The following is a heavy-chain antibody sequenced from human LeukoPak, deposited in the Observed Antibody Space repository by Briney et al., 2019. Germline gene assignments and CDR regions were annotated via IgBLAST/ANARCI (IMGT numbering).Heavy chain of an antibody. CDR1: GFTFGDYA. V-gene: IGHV3-15*01. J-gene: IGHJ5*02. CDR2: IKSKTDGGTT. CDR3: TTVSYSWFDP. D-gene: IGHD1-26*01. Sequence: GGSLRLSCTPSGFTFGDYAMSWVRQAPGKGLEGVGRIKSKTDGGTTDYAAPVKGRFTISRDDSKDTLYLQMNSLKTEDTAVYYCTTVSYSWFDPWGQGTLVSVSS.